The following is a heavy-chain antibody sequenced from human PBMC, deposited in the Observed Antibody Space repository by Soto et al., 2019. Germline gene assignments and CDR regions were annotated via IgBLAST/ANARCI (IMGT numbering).Heavy chain of an antibody. D-gene: IGHD2-15*01. CDR2: IYYSGST. V-gene: IGHV4-39*01. CDR3: ARPNDCSGGSCYSGTGGWFDP. Sequence: PSETLSLTCTVSGGSISSSSYYWGWIRQPPGKGLEWIGSIYYSGSTYYNPSLKSRVTISVDTSKNQFSLKLSSVTAADTAVYYCARPNDCSGGSCYSGTGGWFDPWGQGTLVTV. J-gene: IGHJ5*02. CDR1: GGSISSSSYY.